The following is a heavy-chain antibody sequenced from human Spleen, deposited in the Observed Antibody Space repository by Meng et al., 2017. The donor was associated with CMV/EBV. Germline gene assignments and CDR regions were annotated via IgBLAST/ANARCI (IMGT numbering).Heavy chain of an antibody. V-gene: IGHV3-7*01. CDR2: IKQDGSEK. Sequence: GGSLRLSCAASGFTFSSYWMSWVRQAPGKGLEWVANIKQDGSEKYYADSVKGRFTISRDNAQNSLYLQMNSLRAEDTAVYYWARGIVVVPAAIGVYYYYYGMDVWGQGTTVTVSS. CDR1: GFTFSSYW. D-gene: IGHD2-2*02. J-gene: IGHJ6*02. CDR3: ARGIVVVPAAIGVYYYYYGMDV.